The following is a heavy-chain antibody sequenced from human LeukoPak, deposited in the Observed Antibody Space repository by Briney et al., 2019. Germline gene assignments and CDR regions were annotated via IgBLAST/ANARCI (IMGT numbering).Heavy chain of an antibody. D-gene: IGHD4-17*01. CDR2: INPKSGGT. CDR3: ARGDSGDFSCCGY. CDR1: GYTFSGYY. V-gene: IGHV1-2*02. J-gene: IGHJ4*02. Sequence: ASVKVSCKASGYTFSGYYVHWVRQAPGQGLEWMGWINPKSGGTNYAQRFQGRVTMTSDTSTNTAYMDLSSLRSDDTAVYYCARGDSGDFSCCGYWGQGTLVTVSS.